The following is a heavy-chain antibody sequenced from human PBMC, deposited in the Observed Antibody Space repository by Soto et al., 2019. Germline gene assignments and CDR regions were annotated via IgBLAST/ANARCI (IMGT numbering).Heavy chain of an antibody. Sequence: ASVKVSCKASGYTFTSYGISWVRQAPGQGLEWMGWISAYNGNTNYAQKLQGRVTMTTDTSTSTAYMELRSLRSDDTAVYYCAREFHMLRGYSYGSFDYWGQGTLVTVS. CDR2: ISAYNGNT. D-gene: IGHD5-18*01. CDR3: AREFHMLRGYSYGSFDY. J-gene: IGHJ4*02. CDR1: GYTFTSYG. V-gene: IGHV1-18*04.